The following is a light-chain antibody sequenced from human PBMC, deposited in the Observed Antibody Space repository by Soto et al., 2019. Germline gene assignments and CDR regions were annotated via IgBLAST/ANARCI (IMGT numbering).Light chain of an antibody. CDR1: QSISSY. J-gene: IGKJ4*01. V-gene: IGKV1-39*01. Sequence: DIQMTQSPSSLSASVGDRVTITCRASQSISSYLNWYQHKPGKAPKLLIYAASSLQSRVPSSFSGSGSGTDFTRTISSLQPEDFAIYYCQQSYSSPLTFGGGTKVEIK. CDR2: AAS. CDR3: QQSYSSPLT.